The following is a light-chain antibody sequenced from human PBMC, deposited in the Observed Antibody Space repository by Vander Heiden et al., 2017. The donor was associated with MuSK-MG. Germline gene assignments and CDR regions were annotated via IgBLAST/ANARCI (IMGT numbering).Light chain of an antibody. V-gene: IGLV1-44*01. CDR3: AAWDDSLNGPR. J-gene: IGLJ2*01. CDR1: SSNIGSNT. Sequence: QSVLTQPPSASGTPGQRVTISCSGSSSNIGSNTVNWYQQLPGTAPNLLIYSNNQRPSGVPDRFSGSKSGTSASLAISGLQSEDEADYYCAAWDDSLNGPRFGGGTKLTVL. CDR2: SNN.